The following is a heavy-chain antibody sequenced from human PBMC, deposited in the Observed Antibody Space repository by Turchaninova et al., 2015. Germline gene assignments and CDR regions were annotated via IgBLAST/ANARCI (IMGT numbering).Heavy chain of an antibody. Sequence: QLRLQESGSGLVKPSQTLSLTCAVSGGSISNGAYSWSWIRQPPGKGLDGIGYIYHHGSTYYNPSLKSRVTISLDRSKNQFALRLSSVTAADTAMYYCARKTVDDDSFDMWGQGTMVTVSS. CDR3: ARKTVDDDSFDM. J-gene: IGHJ3*02. CDR2: IYHHGST. V-gene: IGHV4-30-2*01. D-gene: IGHD3-22*01. CDR1: GGSISNGAYS.